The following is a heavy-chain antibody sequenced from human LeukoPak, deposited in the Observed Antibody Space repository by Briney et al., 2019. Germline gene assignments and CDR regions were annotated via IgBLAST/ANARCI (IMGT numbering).Heavy chain of an antibody. CDR2: MNPNSGNT. D-gene: IGHD3-22*01. CDR3: ARACDSSGYYLGY. Sequence: WASVNVSCKASGYTFTSYDMNWVRQATAQGLEWMGWMNPNSGNTGYAQKFQGRVTMTRNTSISTTYMELSSLRSEDTAVYYCARACDSSGYYLGYWGQGTLVTVSS. V-gene: IGHV1-8*01. CDR1: GYTFTSYD. J-gene: IGHJ4*02.